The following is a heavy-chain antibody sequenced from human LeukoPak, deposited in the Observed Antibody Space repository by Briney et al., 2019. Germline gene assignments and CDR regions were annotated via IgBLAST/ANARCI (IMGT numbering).Heavy chain of an antibody. V-gene: IGHV3-23*01. CDR3: ATLSGWYPYFDY. CDR1: GFTFSSYA. CDR2: ISGSGGTT. D-gene: IGHD6-19*01. J-gene: IGHJ4*02. Sequence: GGSLRLSCAASGFTFSSYAMSWVRQAPGKGLEWVSAISGSGGTTYYADSVKGRFTISRDNSKNTLYLQTNSLRAEDTAVYYCATLSGWYPYFDYWGQGTLVTVSS.